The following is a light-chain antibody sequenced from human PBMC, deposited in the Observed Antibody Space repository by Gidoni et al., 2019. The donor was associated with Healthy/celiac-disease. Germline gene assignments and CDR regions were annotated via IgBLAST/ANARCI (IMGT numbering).Light chain of an antibody. CDR2: GNS. CDR3: RSYDSSLSVV. V-gene: IGLV1-40*01. CDR1: SSNIGAGYD. Sequence: QSVLTHPPSVSGAPGHRVTISCTGSSSNIGAGYDVHWYQQLPGTAPKLLIYGNSNRPSGVPDRFSGSKSGTSASLAITGLQAEDEADYYCRSYDSSLSVVFGGGTKLTVL. J-gene: IGLJ2*01.